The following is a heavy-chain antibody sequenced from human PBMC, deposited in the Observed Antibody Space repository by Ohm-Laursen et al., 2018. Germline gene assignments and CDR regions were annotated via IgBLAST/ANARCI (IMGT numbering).Heavy chain of an antibody. Sequence: SLRLSCTASGFTFDSYGMHWVRQAPGKGLEWVALIWYDGNNKYYLDSVKGRFTISRDNSKNTLYLQMNSLRAEDTAVYYCARHDGYGRWGQGTRVTVSS. CDR3: ARHDGYGR. D-gene: IGHD5-24*01. CDR2: IWYDGNNK. J-gene: IGHJ4*02. CDR1: GFTFDSYG. V-gene: IGHV3-33*01.